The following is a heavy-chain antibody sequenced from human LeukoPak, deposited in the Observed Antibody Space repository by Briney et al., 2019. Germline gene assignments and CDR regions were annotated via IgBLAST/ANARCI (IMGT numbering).Heavy chain of an antibody. D-gene: IGHD3-9*01. J-gene: IGHJ6*02. Sequence: GESLKISCKGSGYSFTSYWIGWVRQMPGKGLEWMGIIYPGDSDTRYSPSFQGQVTISADKSISTAYLQWSSLKASDTAMYYCAIPRYDILTGYNGGRYGMDVWGQGTTVTVSS. CDR1: GYSFTSYW. V-gene: IGHV5-51*01. CDR3: AIPRYDILTGYNGGRYGMDV. CDR2: IYPGDSDT.